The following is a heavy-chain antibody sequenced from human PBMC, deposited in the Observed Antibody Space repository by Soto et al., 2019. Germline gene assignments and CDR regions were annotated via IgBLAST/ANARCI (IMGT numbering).Heavy chain of an antibody. CDR2: IYYSGST. V-gene: IGHV4-59*01. J-gene: IGHJ4*02. CDR3: ARRGPTSKVTPYAFDY. CDR1: GGSISSYY. Sequence: SETLSLTCTVSGGSISSYYWSWIRQPPGKGLEWIGYIYYSGSTNYNPSLKSRVTISVDTSKNQFSLKLSSVTAADTAVYYCARRGPTSKVTPYAFDYWGQGTLVTGS. D-gene: IGHD4-4*01.